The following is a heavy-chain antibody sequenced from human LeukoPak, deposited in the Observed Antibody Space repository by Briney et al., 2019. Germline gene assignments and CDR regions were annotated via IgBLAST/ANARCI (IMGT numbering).Heavy chain of an antibody. J-gene: IGHJ4*02. CDR3: AKLGRGYSYGYFDY. D-gene: IGHD5-18*01. CDR2: ISGSGGST. Sequence: GGSLRPSCAASGFTFSSYGMSWVRQAPGKGLEWVSAISGSGGSTYYADSVKGRFTISRDNSKNTLYLQMNSLRAEDTAVYYCAKLGRGYSYGYFDYWGQGTLVTVSS. CDR1: GFTFSSYG. V-gene: IGHV3-23*01.